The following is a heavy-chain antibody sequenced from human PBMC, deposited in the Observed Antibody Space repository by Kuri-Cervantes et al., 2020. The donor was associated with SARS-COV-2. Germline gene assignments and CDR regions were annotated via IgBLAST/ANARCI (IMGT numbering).Heavy chain of an antibody. V-gene: IGHV3-48*01. CDR1: GFTFSSYS. D-gene: IGHD5-24*01. J-gene: IGHJ3*02. CDR3: ARESWAWLQLFDAFDI. CDR2: ISSSSSTI. Sequence: LSLTCAASGFTFSSYSMNWVRQAPGKGLEWVSYISSSSSTIYYADSVKGRFTISRDNAKNSLYLQMNSLRAEDTAVYYCARESWAWLQLFDAFDIWGQGTMVTVSS.